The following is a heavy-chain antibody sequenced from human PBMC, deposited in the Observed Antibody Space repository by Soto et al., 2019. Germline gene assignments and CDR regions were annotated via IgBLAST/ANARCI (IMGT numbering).Heavy chain of an antibody. D-gene: IGHD5-12*01. CDR3: ASSRGWLRRAFDY. CDR1: GGSISSGGYY. CDR2: IYYSGST. Sequence: QVQLQESGPGLVKPSQTLSLTCTVSGGSISSGGYYWSWIRQHPGKGLEWIGYIYYSGSTYYNPSLKSLVTIAVATSKNQCSRKLSSVTAADPAVYYCASSRGWLRRAFDYWGQGTLVTVSS. J-gene: IGHJ4*02. V-gene: IGHV4-31*01.